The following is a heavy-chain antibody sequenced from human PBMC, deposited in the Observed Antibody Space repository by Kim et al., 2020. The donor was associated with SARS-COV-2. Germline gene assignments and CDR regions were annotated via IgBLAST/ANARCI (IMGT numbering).Heavy chain of an antibody. V-gene: IGHV3-23*01. J-gene: IGHJ4*02. CDR3: AKKFHYGSGSYLYYFDY. Sequence: VRGRFTISGDNSKNTLYLQMNSLRAEDTAVYYCAKKFHYGSGSYLYYFDYWGQGTLVTVSS. D-gene: IGHD3-10*01.